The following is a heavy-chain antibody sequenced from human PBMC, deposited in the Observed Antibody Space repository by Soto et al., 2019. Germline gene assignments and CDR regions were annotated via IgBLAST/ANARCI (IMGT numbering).Heavy chain of an antibody. CDR1: GFTFRSYW. V-gene: IGHV3-7*01. CDR3: ARAYDSYCSGASCYSLYFDY. D-gene: IGHD2-15*01. J-gene: IGHJ4*02. CDR2: IKQDGSEK. Sequence: PGGSLRLSCAASGFTFRSYWMSWVRQAPGKGLEWVANIKQDGSEKYYVDSVKGRFAVSRDNANNSLCLQMNSLRAEDTAVYYCARAYDSYCSGASCYSLYFDYWGQGTLVTVSS.